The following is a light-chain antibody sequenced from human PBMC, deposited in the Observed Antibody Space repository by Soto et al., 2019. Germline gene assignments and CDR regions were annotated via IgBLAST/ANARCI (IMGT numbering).Light chain of an antibody. V-gene: IGLV1-51*02. CDR3: GTWDSSLSAYV. CDR2: ENN. Sequence: QSVLTQPPSVSAAPGQTVTISCSGSSSNIGNNYVSWYQQLPGTAPKLLIYENNKRPSGIPDRFSGSKSGTSATLGITGLQTGDEADYYCGTWDSSLSAYVFGTGTKLTGL. CDR1: SSNIGNNY. J-gene: IGLJ1*01.